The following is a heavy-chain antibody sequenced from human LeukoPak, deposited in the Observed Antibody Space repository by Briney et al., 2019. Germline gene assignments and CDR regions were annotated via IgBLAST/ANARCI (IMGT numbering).Heavy chain of an antibody. CDR3: ARGNSGWYSGYDY. V-gene: IGHV3-53*01. CDR2: IYSGGST. D-gene: IGHD6-19*01. J-gene: IGHJ4*02. CDR1: GFTVSSNY. Sequence: GGSLRLSCASSGFTVSSNYISWVREAPGKELEWVSVIYSGGSTNYADSVKGRFTISRDNSKKTLYLQINSLRDEDTVLYCCARGNSGWYSGYDYWGQGTLVTVSS.